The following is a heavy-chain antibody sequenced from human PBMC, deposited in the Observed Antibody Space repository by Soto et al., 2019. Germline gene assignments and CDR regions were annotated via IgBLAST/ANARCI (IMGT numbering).Heavy chain of an antibody. D-gene: IGHD6-13*01. CDR1: GGTFSSYT. CDR2: IIPILGIA. CDR3: ARGHGSSWSTGLDY. Sequence: QVQLVQSGAEVKKPGSSVKVSCKASGGTFSSYTISWVRQAPGQGLEWMGRIIPILGIANYAQKFQGRVTITADKSTSTAYMELSSLRSEDTAVYYCARGHGSSWSTGLDYWGQGTLVTVSS. V-gene: IGHV1-69*02. J-gene: IGHJ4*02.